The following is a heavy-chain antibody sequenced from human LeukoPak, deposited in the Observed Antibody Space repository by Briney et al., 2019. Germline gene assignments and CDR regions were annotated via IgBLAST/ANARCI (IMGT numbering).Heavy chain of an antibody. D-gene: IGHD6-19*01. Sequence: SETLSLTCVVSGGSISSGAYYWSWIRQPPGKGLELIGYIYYSGTTNYNPSLESRVTILVDTSKNQFSLNLSSVTAADTAVYYCARTKSGWYYSDYWGQGTLVTVSS. V-gene: IGHV4-61*08. CDR3: ARTKSGWYYSDY. CDR1: GGSISSGAYY. CDR2: IYYSGTT. J-gene: IGHJ4*02.